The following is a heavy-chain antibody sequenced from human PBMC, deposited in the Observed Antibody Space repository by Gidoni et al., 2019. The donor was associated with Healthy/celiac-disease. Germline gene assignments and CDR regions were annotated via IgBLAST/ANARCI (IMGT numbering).Heavy chain of an antibody. J-gene: IGHJ4*02. Sequence: QLQLQESGPELVTPSETLSLTCTVTGGSISRSSYYCGWIRQHPGKGREWIGSIYYSGSTYYNPSLKSRVTISVDTSKNQFSLKLSSVTAADTAVYYCARHRQVFIAVAGSFDYWGQGTLVTVSS. CDR3: ARHRQVFIAVAGSFDY. D-gene: IGHD6-19*01. CDR1: GGSISRSSYY. V-gene: IGHV4-39*01. CDR2: IYYSGST.